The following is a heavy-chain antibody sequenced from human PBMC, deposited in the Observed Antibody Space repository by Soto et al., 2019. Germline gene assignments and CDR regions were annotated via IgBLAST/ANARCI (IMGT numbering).Heavy chain of an antibody. Sequence: EVQLVESGEGLVQPGGSLRLSCADSGFTFSSYAMHWVRQAPGKGLEYVSAISSNGGSTYYADSVKGRFTISRDNSKNTLYLQMGSLRAEDMAVYYCASASPHIGSLDYWGQGTLVTVSS. CDR1: GFTFSSYA. J-gene: IGHJ4*02. CDR3: ASASPHIGSLDY. D-gene: IGHD2-21*01. V-gene: IGHV3-64*02. CDR2: ISSNGGST.